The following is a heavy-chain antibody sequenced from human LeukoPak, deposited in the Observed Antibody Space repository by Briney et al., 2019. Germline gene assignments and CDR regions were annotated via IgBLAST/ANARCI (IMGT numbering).Heavy chain of an antibody. CDR2: ISSSGSTI. J-gene: IGHJ6*03. D-gene: IGHD2-8*01. CDR3: ARVRMQPYYYYYYYMDV. CDR1: GFTFSSYS. V-gene: IGHV3-48*04. Sequence: GGSLRLSCAASGFTFSSYSMNWVRQAPGKGLEWVSYISSSGSTIYYADSVKGRFTISRDNAKNSLYLQMNSLRAEDTAVYYCARVRMQPYYYYYYYMDVWGKGTTVTISS.